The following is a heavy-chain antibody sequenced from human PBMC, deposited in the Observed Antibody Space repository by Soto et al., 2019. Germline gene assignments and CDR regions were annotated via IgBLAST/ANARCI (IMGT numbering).Heavy chain of an antibody. D-gene: IGHD2-15*01. J-gene: IGHJ4*02. V-gene: IGHV4-59*01. CDR2: IYYSGSA. Sequence: SETLSLTCTVSGGSISSYYWSWIRQPPGKGLEWIGYIYYSGSASYNPSLKSRLTISVDTSKNQFSLKLSSVTAADTAVYYCGRGYCSGGTCYRFNFDYWGQGTLVTVSS. CDR1: GGSISSYY. CDR3: GRGYCSGGTCYRFNFDY.